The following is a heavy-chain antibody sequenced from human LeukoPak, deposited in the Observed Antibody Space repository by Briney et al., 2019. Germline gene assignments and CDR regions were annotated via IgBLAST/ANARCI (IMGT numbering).Heavy chain of an antibody. CDR3: ARDGYNSYYYYMDV. V-gene: IGHV4-61*02. Sequence: SETLSLTCTVSGGSISSGSYYWSWIRQPAGKRLEWIGRIYTSGSTNYNPSLKSRVTISVDTSKNQFSLKLSSVTAADTAVYYCARDGYNSYYYYMDVWGKGTTVTVSS. D-gene: IGHD5-24*01. CDR1: GGSISSGSYY. CDR2: IYTSGST. J-gene: IGHJ6*03.